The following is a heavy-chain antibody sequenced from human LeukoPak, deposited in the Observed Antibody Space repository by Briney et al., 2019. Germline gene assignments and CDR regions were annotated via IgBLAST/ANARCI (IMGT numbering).Heavy chain of an antibody. D-gene: IGHD1-26*01. CDR3: ARELRWELPGYYFDY. Sequence: ASVKVSCKASGYTFTGYYFHWVRQAPGQGLEWMGWINPKSGDTDYAQKFQGRVTMTRDTSISTAYMELSRLTSDDTAIYYCARELRWELPGYYFDYWGQGTLVTVSS. V-gene: IGHV1-2*02. CDR1: GYTFTGYY. CDR2: INPKSGDT. J-gene: IGHJ4*02.